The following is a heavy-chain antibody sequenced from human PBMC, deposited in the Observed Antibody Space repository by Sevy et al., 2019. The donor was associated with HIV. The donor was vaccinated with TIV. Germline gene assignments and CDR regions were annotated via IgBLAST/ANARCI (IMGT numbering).Heavy chain of an antibody. D-gene: IGHD5-18*01. CDR1: GAAVSGYF. J-gene: IGHJ4*02. V-gene: IGHV4-59*02. Sequence: SETLSLTCAVSGAAVSGYFWSWVRQPPGKGLEWLGYIYDGGTTNYNPSLDSRLTISVDTSKNQFSLNLSSVTAADTAVYYCARGLQLWLGHFDYWGQGTLVTVSS. CDR2: IYDGGTT. CDR3: ARGLQLWLGHFDY.